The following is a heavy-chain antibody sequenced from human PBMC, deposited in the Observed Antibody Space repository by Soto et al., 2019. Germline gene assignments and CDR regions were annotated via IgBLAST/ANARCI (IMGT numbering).Heavy chain of an antibody. CDR3: AYRRGVGATLYYYYGMDV. Sequence: QITLKESGPTLVKPTQTLTLTCTFSGFSLSTSGVGVGWIRQPPGKALEWLALIYWNDDKRYSPSLKSRLTITKDTSKNQVVLTMTNMDPVDTATYYCAYRRGVGATLYYYYGMDVWGQGTTVTVSS. V-gene: IGHV2-5*01. D-gene: IGHD1-26*01. CDR2: IYWNDDK. CDR1: GFSLSTSGVG. J-gene: IGHJ6*02.